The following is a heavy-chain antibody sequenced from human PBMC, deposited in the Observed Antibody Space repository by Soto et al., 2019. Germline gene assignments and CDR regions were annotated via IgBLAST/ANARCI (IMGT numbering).Heavy chain of an antibody. J-gene: IGHJ4*02. CDR2: IYYSGST. D-gene: IGHD5-18*01. CDR1: GGSISSSSYY. CDR3: ASTPASSYGQLDS. Sequence: SETLSLTCTVSGGSISSSSYYWGWIRQPPGKGLEWIGSIYYSGSTVHNPSLKSRVAMSVDTSNNQFSLNLSSVTAADTAVYYCASTPASSYGQLDSWGQGILVTVSS. V-gene: IGHV4-39*07.